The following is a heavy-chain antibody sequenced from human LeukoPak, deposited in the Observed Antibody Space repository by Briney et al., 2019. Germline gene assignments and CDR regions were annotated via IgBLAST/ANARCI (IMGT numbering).Heavy chain of an antibody. V-gene: IGHV3-33*01. J-gene: IGHJ4*03. CDR3: AREEIGSGSSFDY. D-gene: IGHD1-26*01. CDR2: IWYDGDKK. CDR1: GFTFSDSA. Sequence: SLSPSSATSGFTFSDSAMHWVRQAPGKGLEWVAVIWYDGDKKDYADSVKGRFTISRDNSKNMLYLQMNSLRAEDTAVYYCAREEIGSGSSFDYWGPLVTVTVSS.